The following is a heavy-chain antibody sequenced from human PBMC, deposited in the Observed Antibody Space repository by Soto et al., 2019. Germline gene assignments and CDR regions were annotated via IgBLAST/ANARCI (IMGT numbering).Heavy chain of an antibody. CDR3: ARHSGSYLRSQYYFDS. D-gene: IGHD1-26*01. CDR1: GYIFASNW. Sequence: PGESLKISCKSSGYIFASNWISWVRQMPGKGLEWMGRIDPSDSYTNYSPSYQGHVTISTDKSISTAYLQWSSLKASDTAMYYCARHSGSYLRSQYYFDSWGQGTLVTVSS. J-gene: IGHJ4*02. CDR2: IDPSDSYT. V-gene: IGHV5-10-1*01.